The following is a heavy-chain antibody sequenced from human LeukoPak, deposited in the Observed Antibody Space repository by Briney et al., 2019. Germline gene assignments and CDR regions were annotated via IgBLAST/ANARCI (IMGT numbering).Heavy chain of an antibody. D-gene: IGHD1-26*01. CDR2: ISSSSSTI. CDR3: AREWELGDAFDI. J-gene: IGHJ3*02. CDR1: GFTFSSYS. Sequence: SGGSLRLSCAASGFTFSSYSMNWVRQAPGKGLEWVSYISSSSSTIYYADSVKGRFTISRDNAKNSLYLQMNSLRAEDTAVYYCAREWELGDAFDIWGQGTMVTASS. V-gene: IGHV3-48*01.